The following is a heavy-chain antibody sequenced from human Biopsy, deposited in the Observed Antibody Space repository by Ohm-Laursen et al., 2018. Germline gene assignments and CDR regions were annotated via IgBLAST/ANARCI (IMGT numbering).Heavy chain of an antibody. Sequence: SLRLSRSASGFTFCSYSMNWVCQAPGQGLERISYISESSSHIYDADSVKGRFTVARDNAKNSLYLQLNSLRAEDTAVYYCARDSRRTAREGGMDVWGQGTTVTVSS. CDR1: GFTFCSYS. V-gene: IGHV3-21*01. CDR3: ARDSRRTAREGGMDV. CDR2: ISESSSHI. J-gene: IGHJ6*02. D-gene: IGHD6-6*01.